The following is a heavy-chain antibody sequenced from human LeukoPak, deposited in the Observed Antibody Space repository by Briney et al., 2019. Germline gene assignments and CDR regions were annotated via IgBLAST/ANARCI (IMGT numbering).Heavy chain of an antibody. Sequence: SETLSLTCTVSGGSITNYYWSWIRQSPEKGLEWIGYIYYSGSTNYNASLKSRVTISVDTSKNQFSLKLSSVTAADTAVYYCARHRCGDPDAYDIWGQGTKVTVSS. J-gene: IGHJ3*02. CDR2: IYYSGST. CDR1: GGSITNYY. V-gene: IGHV4-59*08. CDR3: ARHRCGDPDAYDI. D-gene: IGHD4-17*01.